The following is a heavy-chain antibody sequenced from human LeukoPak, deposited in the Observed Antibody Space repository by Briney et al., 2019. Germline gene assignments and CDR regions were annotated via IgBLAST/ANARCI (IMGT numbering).Heavy chain of an antibody. CDR3: ASVSSGSYSLDY. D-gene: IGHD1-26*01. V-gene: IGHV1-46*01. CDR2: INPSGGST. CDR1: GYTFTSYY. Sequence: ASVTVSCKASGYTFTSYYMHWVRQAPGQGLEWMGIINPSGGSTSYAQKFQGRVTMTRDTSTSTVYMELRSLRSDDTAVYYCASVSSGSYSLDYWGQGTLVTVSS. J-gene: IGHJ4*02.